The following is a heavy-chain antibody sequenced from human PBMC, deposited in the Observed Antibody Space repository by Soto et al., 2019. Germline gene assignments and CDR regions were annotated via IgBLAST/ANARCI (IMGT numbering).Heavy chain of an antibody. CDR2: ISGSGGST. CDR1: GFTFSSYA. CDR3: AKEGYDSSGYYPRGSYYDGMVV. Sequence: GGSLRLSCAASGFTFSSYAMSWVRQAPGKGLEWVSAISGSGGSTYYADSVKGRFTISRDNSKNTLYLQKNSLRAEDKAVYYCAKEGYDSSGYYPRGSYYDGMVVWGQGTTVTVSS. D-gene: IGHD3-22*01. V-gene: IGHV3-23*01. J-gene: IGHJ6*02.